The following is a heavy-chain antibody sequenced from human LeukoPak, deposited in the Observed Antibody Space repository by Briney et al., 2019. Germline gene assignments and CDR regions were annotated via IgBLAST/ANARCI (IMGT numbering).Heavy chain of an antibody. CDR1: GGSISSSSYY. J-gene: IGHJ4*02. CDR3: ARDALTMVRGVINY. CDR2: ISYSGST. Sequence: PSETLSLTCTVSGGSISSSSYYWGWIRQPPGKGLEWIGSISYSGSTYYNPSLKSRVTISVDTSKNQFSLKLSSVTAADTAVYYCARDALTMVRGVINYWGQGTLVTVSS. V-gene: IGHV4-39*02. D-gene: IGHD3-10*01.